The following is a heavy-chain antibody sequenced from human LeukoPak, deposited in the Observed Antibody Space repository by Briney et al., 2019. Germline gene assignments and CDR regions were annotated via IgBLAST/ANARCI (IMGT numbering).Heavy chain of an antibody. V-gene: IGHV4-4*07. CDR3: ARDQDSGSYLSWFDP. CDR2: IYTSGST. D-gene: IGHD1-26*01. CDR1: GGPISSYY. Sequence: PSETLSLTCTVSGGPISSYYWSWIRQPAGKGLEWIGRIYTSGSTNYNPSLKSRVTMSVDTSKNQFSLKLSSVTAADTAVYYCARDQDSGSYLSWFDPWGQGTLVTLSS. J-gene: IGHJ5*02.